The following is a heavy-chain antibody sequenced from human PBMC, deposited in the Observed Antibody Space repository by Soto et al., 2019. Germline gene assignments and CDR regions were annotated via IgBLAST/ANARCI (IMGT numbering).Heavy chain of an antibody. CDR3: ARGRPDYGDYSYYFDY. J-gene: IGHJ4*02. V-gene: IGHV3-30-3*01. CDR1: GFTFSSYA. D-gene: IGHD4-17*01. CDR2: ISYDGSNK. Sequence: QLGGSLRLSCAASGFTFSSYAMHWVRQAPGKGLEWVAVISYDGSNKYYADSVKGRFTISRDNSKNTLYLQMNSLRAEDTAVYYCARGRPDYGDYSYYFDYWGQGTLVTVSS.